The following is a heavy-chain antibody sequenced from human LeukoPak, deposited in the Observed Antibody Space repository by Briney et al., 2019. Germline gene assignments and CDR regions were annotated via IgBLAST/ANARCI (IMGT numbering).Heavy chain of an antibody. CDR2: ISYDGSNK. J-gene: IGHJ4*02. D-gene: IGHD2-15*01. Sequence: FLRFCCASGGFTFSSYVRHWRRQAPNKRLEWVAVISYDGSNKYYADSVRGRFTISRDNFKNTLYLQMNSLRVEDTAVYYCAKSFGYCSGGSCYHHFDYWGQGTLVTVSS. V-gene: IGHV3-30*18. CDR3: AKSFGYCSGGSCYHHFDY. CDR1: GFTFSSYV.